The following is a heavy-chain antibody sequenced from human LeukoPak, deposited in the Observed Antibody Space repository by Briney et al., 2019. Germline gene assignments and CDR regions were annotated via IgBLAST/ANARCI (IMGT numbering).Heavy chain of an antibody. Sequence: GGSLRLSCAASGFTFSSYGMHWVRQAPGKGLEWVAVISYDGSNKYYADSVKGRFTISRDNSKNTLYLQMNSLRGEDTAVYYCAKDFRIGYSAHFDYWGQGALVTVSS. CDR1: GFTFSSYG. J-gene: IGHJ4*02. CDR3: AKDFRIGYSAHFDY. D-gene: IGHD2-21*01. V-gene: IGHV3-30*18. CDR2: ISYDGSNK.